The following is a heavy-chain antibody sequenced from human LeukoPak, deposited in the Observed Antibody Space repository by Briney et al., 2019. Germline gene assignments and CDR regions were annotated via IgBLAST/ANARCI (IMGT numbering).Heavy chain of an antibody. CDR3: VREVVTDFDY. CDR2: IKQDGSEK. CDR1: GFTFSSYG. V-gene: IGHV3-7*01. Sequence: PGGSLRLSCAASGFTFSSYGMHWVRQAPGKGLEWVANIKQDGSEKYYVDSVKGRFTISRDNAKNSLYLQMNSLRAEDTAVYYCVREVVTDFDYWGQGTLVTVSS. D-gene: IGHD3-22*01. J-gene: IGHJ4*02.